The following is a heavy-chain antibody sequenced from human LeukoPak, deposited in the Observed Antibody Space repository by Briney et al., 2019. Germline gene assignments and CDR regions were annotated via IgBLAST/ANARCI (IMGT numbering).Heavy chain of an antibody. V-gene: IGHV3-21*04. Sequence: GGSLRLSCAASGFTFSSYSMNWVRQAPGKGLEWVSSISSSSSYIYYADSVKGRFTISRDNAKNSLYLQMNSLRAEDTAVYYCAKSRGGYYDSSGSPYWGQGTLVTVSS. J-gene: IGHJ4*02. CDR3: AKSRGGYYDSSGSPY. D-gene: IGHD3-22*01. CDR1: GFTFSSYS. CDR2: ISSSSSYI.